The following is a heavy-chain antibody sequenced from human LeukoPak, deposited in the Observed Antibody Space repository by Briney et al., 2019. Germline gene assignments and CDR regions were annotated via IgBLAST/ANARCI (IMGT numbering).Heavy chain of an antibody. CDR1: GFIFRNSW. Sequence: GGSLRLSCAASGFIFRNSWMSWVRQAPGKGLEWVANIKEDGSAKNYVDSVKGRFTISRDNAKNSLYLQMNSLRAEDTAVYYCARVGIFGVVTLFDYWGQGTLVTVSS. V-gene: IGHV3-7*01. CDR3: ARVGIFGVVTLFDY. D-gene: IGHD3-3*01. J-gene: IGHJ4*02. CDR2: IKEDGSAK.